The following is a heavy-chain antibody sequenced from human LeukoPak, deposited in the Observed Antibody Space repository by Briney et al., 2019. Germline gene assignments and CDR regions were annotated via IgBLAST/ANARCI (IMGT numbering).Heavy chain of an antibody. V-gene: IGHV3-23*01. CDR1: GFTFSSYA. CDR2: ISGSGGST. CDR3: AKDRGSRYCSSTSCTYYYYYYGMDV. D-gene: IGHD2-2*01. Sequence: GGSLRLSCAASGFTFSSYAMSWVRQAPGKGPEWVSAISGSGGSTCYADSVKGRFTISRDNSKNTLYLQMNSLRAEDTAVYYCAKDRGSRYCSSTSCTYYYYYYGMDVWGQGTTVTVSS. J-gene: IGHJ6*02.